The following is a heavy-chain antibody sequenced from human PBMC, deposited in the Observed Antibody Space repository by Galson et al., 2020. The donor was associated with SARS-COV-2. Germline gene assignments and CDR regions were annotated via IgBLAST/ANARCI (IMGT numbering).Heavy chain of an antibody. Sequence: GESLKISCAASGFTFSNCGMSWVRQAPGKGPEWVSSISASGALTYYADSVKGRFTISRDNSKSTLYLQMNSLRAEDRATYYCAKIGLIGFWYFDLWGRGTLVTVSS. J-gene: IGHJ2*01. CDR1: GFTFSNCG. V-gene: IGHV3-23*01. CDR3: AKIGLIGFWYFDL. CDR2: ISASGALT. D-gene: IGHD2-2*03.